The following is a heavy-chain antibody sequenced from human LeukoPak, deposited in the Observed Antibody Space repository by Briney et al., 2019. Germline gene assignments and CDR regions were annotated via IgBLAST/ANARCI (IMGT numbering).Heavy chain of an antibody. CDR2: ISAYNGYT. J-gene: IGHJ4*02. CDR3: ARRRYDCYDY. V-gene: IGHV1-18*04. D-gene: IGHD3-16*01. Sequence: ASVKVSCKASGYTFTSYGISWVRQAPGQGLEWMGWISAYNGYTKYAQKFQDRVTMTTDTSTATAYMELWSLSSDDTALYYCARRRYDCYDYWGQGTLVTVPS. CDR1: GYTFTSYG.